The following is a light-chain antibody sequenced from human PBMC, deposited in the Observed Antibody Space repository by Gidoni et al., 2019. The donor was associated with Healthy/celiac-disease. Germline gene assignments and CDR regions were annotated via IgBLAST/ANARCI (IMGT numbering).Light chain of an antibody. J-gene: IGKJ2*01. CDR1: QSISSY. V-gene: IGKV1-39*01. Sequence: DIKLTQSPSSLSASVGDRVTITCRASQSISSYLNWYQQKPGKAPKLLIYAASSLQSGVPSRFSGSGSGTDFTLTISSLQPEDFATYYCQQSYSTHYTFGQGTKLEIK. CDR2: AAS. CDR3: QQSYSTHYT.